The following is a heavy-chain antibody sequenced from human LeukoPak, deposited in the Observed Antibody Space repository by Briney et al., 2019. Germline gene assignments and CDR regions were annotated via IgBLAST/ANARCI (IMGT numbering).Heavy chain of an antibody. CDR1: GYTFSNYY. CDR2: INPNRGST. V-gene: IGHV1-46*01. CDR3: ATGGHVRVYDSSAYYGHY. Sequence: GASVKVSCKASGYTFSNYYMHWVRQAPGQGLEWMGIINPNRGSTSYAQKFQGRVTMTRDMSTSTVYMELSSLRSEDTAVYYCATGGHVRVYDSSAYYGHYWGQGTLVTVSS. J-gene: IGHJ4*02. D-gene: IGHD3-22*01.